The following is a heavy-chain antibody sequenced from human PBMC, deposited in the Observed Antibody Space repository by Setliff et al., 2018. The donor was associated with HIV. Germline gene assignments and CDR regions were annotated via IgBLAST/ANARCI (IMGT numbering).Heavy chain of an antibody. Sequence: PGGSLRLSCTASGSTFSTSSMNWVRQAPGKGLEWISYTSSRSNTVHYADSVQGRFTISRDNAKNSLYLQMNSLRVEDTAIYYCAKGLVDYYDGSAYDYWGQGTLVTVSS. D-gene: IGHD3-22*01. CDR1: GSTFSTSS. CDR2: TSSRSNTV. CDR3: AKGLVDYYDGSAYDY. J-gene: IGHJ4*02. V-gene: IGHV3-48*04.